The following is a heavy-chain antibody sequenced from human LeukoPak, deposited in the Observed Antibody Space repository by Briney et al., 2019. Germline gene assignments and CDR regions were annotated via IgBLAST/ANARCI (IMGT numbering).Heavy chain of an antibody. J-gene: IGHJ5*02. CDR2: IWYDGSDK. V-gene: IGHV3-30*02. CDR3: AANNWFDP. Sequence: GGSLRLSCAASGFTFSDSGMHWVRQAPGMGLDWVAVIWYDGSDKYYADSVKGRFTISRDNSKNTLYLQMNSLRAEDTAVYYCAANNWFDPWGQGTLVTVSS. CDR1: GFTFSDSG.